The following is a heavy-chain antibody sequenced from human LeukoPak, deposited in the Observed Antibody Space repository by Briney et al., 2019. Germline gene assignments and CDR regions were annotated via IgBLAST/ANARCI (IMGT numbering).Heavy chain of an antibody. V-gene: IGHV3-48*01. D-gene: IGHD3-9*01. CDR1: EFTFSTYS. Sequence: GGSLRLSCAASEFTFSTYSMNWVRQAPGKGLEGVSYISSSSSTIYYADSVKGRFTISRDNAKNSLFLQMNSLRAEHTAVYYCARGRLVRPPGYDYWGQGTLVTVSS. CDR3: ARGRLVRPPGYDY. J-gene: IGHJ4*02. CDR2: ISSSSSTI.